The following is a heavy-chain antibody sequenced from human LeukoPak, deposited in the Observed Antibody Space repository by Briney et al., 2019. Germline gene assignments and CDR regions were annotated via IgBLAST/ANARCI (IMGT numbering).Heavy chain of an antibody. V-gene: IGHV3-74*03. Sequence: GGSLRLSCAASGFTFSSSWMRWVRQAPGQGLVWVSRINSDESVTTYTNSVKGRFTISRDNAKNTLYLQMNSLRAGDTAMYYCVRSRFTTSSFDYWGQGTLVTVSS. CDR3: VRSRFTTSSFDY. CDR2: INSDESVT. D-gene: IGHD2-2*01. J-gene: IGHJ4*02. CDR1: GFTFSSSW.